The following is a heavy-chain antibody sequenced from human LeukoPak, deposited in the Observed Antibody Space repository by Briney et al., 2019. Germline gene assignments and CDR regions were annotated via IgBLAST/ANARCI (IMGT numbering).Heavy chain of an antibody. V-gene: IGHV4-4*07. CDR1: GVSISSYY. J-gene: IGHJ5*02. CDR2: IYSSGST. D-gene: IGHD6-6*01. CDR3: ARDLLKSNKYSSSSYWFDP. Sequence: SETLSLTCTVSGVSISSYYWSWIRQPAGKGLEWIGRIYSSGSTNYNPSLKSRVTVSVDTSKNQFSLKLSSVTAADTAVYYCARDLLKSNKYSSSSYWFDPWGQGTLVTVSS.